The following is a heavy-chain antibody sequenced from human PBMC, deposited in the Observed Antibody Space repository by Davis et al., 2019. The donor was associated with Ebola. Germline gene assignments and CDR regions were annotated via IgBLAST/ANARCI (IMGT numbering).Heavy chain of an antibody. J-gene: IGHJ6*02. V-gene: IGHV4-30-4*01. CDR2: IYYSGST. CDR3: ARSRDLYGMDV. Sequence: SETLSLTCTVSGGSISSGDYYWSWIRQPPGKGLEGIWYIYYSGSTYYNPSLNSRVTISVNTSKNQFSLKLSSVTAADTAVYYCARSRDLYGMDVWGQGTTVTVSS. CDR1: GGSISSGDYY.